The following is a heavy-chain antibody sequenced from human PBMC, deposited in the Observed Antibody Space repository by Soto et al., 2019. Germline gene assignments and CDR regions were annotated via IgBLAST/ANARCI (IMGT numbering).Heavy chain of an antibody. CDR3: ARRVSYCSGGSCSYYYYYMDG. CDR2: IYPGDSDT. Sequence: GESRKISWKGSGYSFTSYWIGWVRQIPWKGQEWMGIIYPGDSDTRYSPSFQGQVTISADKSISTAYLQWSSLKASDTAMYYCARRVSYCSGGSCSYYYYYMDGWGKGTTVTVSS. D-gene: IGHD2-15*01. V-gene: IGHV5-51*01. CDR1: GYSFTSYW. J-gene: IGHJ6*03.